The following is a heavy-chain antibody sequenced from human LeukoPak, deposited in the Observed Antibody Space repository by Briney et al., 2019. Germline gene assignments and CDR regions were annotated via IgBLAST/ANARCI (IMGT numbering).Heavy chain of an antibody. CDR2: ISGGGGNT. CDR1: KFAFSSYA. V-gene: IGHV3-23*01. Sequence: PGGSLRLSCAAFKFAFSSYAMSWVRQAPGKGLEWVSAISGGGGNTYYADSVKGRFTISRDNSKNTLYLQMNSPRAEDTAVYYCGKNRYSGSLSPFDIWGQGTMVTVSS. D-gene: IGHD1-26*01. J-gene: IGHJ3*02. CDR3: GKNRYSGSLSPFDI.